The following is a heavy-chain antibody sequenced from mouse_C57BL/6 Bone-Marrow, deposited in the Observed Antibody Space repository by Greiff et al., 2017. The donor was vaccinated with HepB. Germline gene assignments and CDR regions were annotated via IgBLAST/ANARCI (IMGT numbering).Heavy chain of an antibody. Sequence: QVQLKQSGAELVKPGASVKLSCKASGYTFTSYWMHWVKQRPGQGLEWIGYINPSSGYTKYNQKFKDKATLTADKSSSTAYMELSSLTSEDTAVYYCARNGDKFDYWDRGTTLTVTA. CDR2: INPSSGYT. J-gene: IGHJ2*01. V-gene: IGHV1-7*01. CDR3: ARNGDKFDY. CDR1: GYTFTSYW.